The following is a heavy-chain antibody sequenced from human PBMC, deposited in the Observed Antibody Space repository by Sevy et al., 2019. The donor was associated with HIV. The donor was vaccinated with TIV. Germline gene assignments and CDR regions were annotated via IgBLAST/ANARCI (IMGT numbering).Heavy chain of an antibody. CDR1: VGSITSLY. Sequence: SETLSLTCTVSVGSITSLYWNWIRQPPGKGLEWIANIYYNGHINYNPSLKSRVTLSLDTSKNQFPLRLSSVTAADTAMYYCAGENAWGRGYSWGQGTLVTVSS. CDR3: AGENAWGRGYS. D-gene: IGHD1-26*01. J-gene: IGHJ4*02. CDR2: IYYNGHI. V-gene: IGHV4-59*08.